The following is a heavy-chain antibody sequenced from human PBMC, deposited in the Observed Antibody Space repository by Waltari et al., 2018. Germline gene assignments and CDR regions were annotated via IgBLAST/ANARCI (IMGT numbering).Heavy chain of an antibody. J-gene: IGHJ4*02. CDR2: VSGPSTYT. V-gene: IGHV3-21*06. D-gene: IGHD2-21*02. Sequence: EVQLAESGGGLVQPGGSLRLSCVASGFMFSSSAMNWVREAPGKGLEWVASVSGPSTYTFYSDSVKGRFTISRDNAKNSVFLQMNGLRDDDTAIYYCAKEGLGGDRQFDYWGQGTLVRVSS. CDR3: AKEGLGGDRQFDY. CDR1: GFMFSSSA.